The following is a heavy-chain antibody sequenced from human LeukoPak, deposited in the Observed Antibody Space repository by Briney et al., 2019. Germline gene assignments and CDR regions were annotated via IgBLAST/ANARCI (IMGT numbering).Heavy chain of an antibody. CDR2: MNSYNGNK. V-gene: IGHV1-18*01. Sequence: ASVKVSCKTSGYIFTSYGIGWVRQAPGQGLGWLGWMNSYNGNKKYAPKLQGRVTLTTDRSTSTAYMELRSLRSDDTAVYYCARADDYVGKIGWGVGGAAQFYYGMDVWGQGTTVSVSS. J-gene: IGHJ6*02. D-gene: IGHD4-23*01. CDR3: ARADDYVGKIGWGVGGAAQFYYGMDV. CDR1: GYIFTSYG.